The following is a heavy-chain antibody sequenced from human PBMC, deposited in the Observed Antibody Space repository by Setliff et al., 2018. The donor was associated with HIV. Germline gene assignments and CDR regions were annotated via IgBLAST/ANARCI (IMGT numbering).Heavy chain of an antibody. D-gene: IGHD3-10*01. J-gene: IGHJ4*02. V-gene: IGHV4-61*02. Sequence: PSETLSLTCTVSGGSIRNEVYFWSWIRQPAGKGLEWIGRFYTSGSTNYNPPFKSRVTISEGTSENQFSLKLTSVTAADTAIYFCARGGGRVVRGLIGMYYFDYWGQGILVTVSS. CDR3: ARGGGRVVRGLIGMYYFDY. CDR2: FYTSGST. CDR1: GGSIRNEVYF.